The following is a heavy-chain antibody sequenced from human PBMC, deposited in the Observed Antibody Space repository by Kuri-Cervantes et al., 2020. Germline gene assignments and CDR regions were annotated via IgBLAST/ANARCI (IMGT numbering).Heavy chain of an antibody. CDR3: AVDVGVGATLGLPVN. J-gene: IGHJ4*02. CDR2: ISADGHLK. Sequence: LSLTCATSGFIFSDHAMHWVRQASGKGLDWVAVISADGHLKYYADSVKGRFTISRDNSRNMLYLQMNSVRNEDTALYYCAVDVGVGATLGLPVNWGQGTLVTVSS. CDR1: GFIFSDHA. D-gene: IGHD1-26*01. V-gene: IGHV3-30-3*02.